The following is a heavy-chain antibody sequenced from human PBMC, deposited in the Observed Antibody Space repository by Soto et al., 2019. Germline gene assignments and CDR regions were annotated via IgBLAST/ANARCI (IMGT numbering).Heavy chain of an antibody. CDR1: EGTFSTHA. J-gene: IGHJ5*02. Sequence: QVQLEQFGAEVKKPGSSVKVSCKASEGTFSTHAISWVRQAPEEGLEWMGGIIPLFGTTNYAQKFQGRVTIIADKSTSTVSMELISLRSEDTAIYYCAGGFMVRGGDAWFDTWGQGTLVTVSS. CDR2: IIPLFGTT. CDR3: AGGFMVRGGDAWFDT. D-gene: IGHD3-10*01. V-gene: IGHV1-69*06.